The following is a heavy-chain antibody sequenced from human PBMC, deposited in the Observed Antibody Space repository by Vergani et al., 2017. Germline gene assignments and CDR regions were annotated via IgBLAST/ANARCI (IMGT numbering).Heavy chain of an antibody. V-gene: IGHV3-7*04. CDR2: IKYDGSKK. J-gene: IGHJ4*02. Sequence: EVQLVASGGGLVQRGGSLRLSCEASGFTFSNLWMTWVRQAPGKGLEWVANIKYDGSKKNYVDSVKGRFTISRDNAKNTLYLQMKSLRPEDTAVYYCAKEGGGYCSGGTCYPEYWGQGTLVIVSS. D-gene: IGHD2-15*01. CDR3: AKEGGGYCSGGTCYPEY. CDR1: GFTFSNLW.